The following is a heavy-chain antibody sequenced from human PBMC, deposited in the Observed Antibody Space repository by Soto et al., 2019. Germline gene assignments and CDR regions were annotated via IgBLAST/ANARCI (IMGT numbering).Heavy chain of an antibody. CDR3: ARSIAVAGTPEFDY. CDR2: ISYDDGINK. D-gene: IGHD6-19*01. CDR1: GFTFSSYT. Sequence: QVQLVESGGGVVQPGRSLRVSCAASGFTFSSYTMHWVRQAPGKGLEWVAFISYDDGINKYYADSVKGRFTISRYNSKNTFYRQMNSLRADDTAVYYCARSIAVAGTPEFDYWGQGALVTVSS. J-gene: IGHJ4*02. V-gene: IGHV3-30-3*01.